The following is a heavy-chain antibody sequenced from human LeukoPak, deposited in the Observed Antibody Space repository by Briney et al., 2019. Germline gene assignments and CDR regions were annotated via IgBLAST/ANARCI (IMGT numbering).Heavy chain of an antibody. CDR3: ARFVKQYWYFDL. V-gene: IGHV4-34*01. CDR2: INHSGST. J-gene: IGHJ2*01. Sequence: SETLSLTCAVYGGSFSGYYWSWIRQPPGKGLEWIGEINHSGSTNYNPSLKSRVTISVDTSKNQFPLKLSSVTAADTAVYYCARFVKQYWYFDLWGRGTLVTVSS. CDR1: GGSFSGYY. D-gene: IGHD6-13*01.